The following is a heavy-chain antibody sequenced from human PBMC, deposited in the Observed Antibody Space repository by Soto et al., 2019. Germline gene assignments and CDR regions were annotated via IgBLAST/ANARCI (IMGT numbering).Heavy chain of an antibody. CDR2: INPNSGAT. Sequence: ASVKVPCKASGYTFTGYFMHWVRQAPGQGLEWMGWINPNSGATKYAQKFQGRVTLSRDTSISTAYMELSGLRSDDTAVYYCARGGGTILAPLPWGQGTLVTVSS. J-gene: IGHJ5*02. V-gene: IGHV1-2*02. CDR1: GYTFTGYF. CDR3: ARGGGTILAPLP. D-gene: IGHD3-3*01.